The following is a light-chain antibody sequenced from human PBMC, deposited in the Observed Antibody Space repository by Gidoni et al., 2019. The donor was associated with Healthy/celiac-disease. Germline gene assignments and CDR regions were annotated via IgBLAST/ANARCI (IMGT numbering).Light chain of an antibody. CDR3: QQSYSTPYT. Sequence: DMQMTHSPSSLSASAGDRVTINCRASQSISSYLNWYQQKPGKAPKLLIYAASSLQSGVPSRFSGSGSGTDFTLTISSLQPEDFATYYCQQSYSTPYTFGQGTKLEIK. V-gene: IGKV1-39*01. CDR1: QSISSY. CDR2: AAS. J-gene: IGKJ2*01.